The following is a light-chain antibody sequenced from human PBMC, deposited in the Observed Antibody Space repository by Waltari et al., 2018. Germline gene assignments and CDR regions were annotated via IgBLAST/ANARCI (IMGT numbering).Light chain of an antibody. V-gene: IGLV3-1*01. CDR3: QTLDSSTVV. Sequence: WYQHKAGQSPLLFIYQDTKRPSGIPERFSGSNSGNTATLTISGTQPMDEADYFCQTLDSSTVVFGRGTRLTVL. CDR2: QDT. J-gene: IGLJ2*01.